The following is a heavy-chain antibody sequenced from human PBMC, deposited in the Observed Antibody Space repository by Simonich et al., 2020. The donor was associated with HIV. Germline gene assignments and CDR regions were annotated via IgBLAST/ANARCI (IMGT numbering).Heavy chain of an antibody. V-gene: IGHV3-73*02. Sequence: EVQLVESGGGLVQPGGSLKLSCAASGFTFSGSAMHWVRQASGKGREWVGRIRSKANSYAKAYAASVKGRFTISRDNAKNSLYLQMNSLRAEDTAVYYCAKEFGVVGATTFDYWGQGTLVTVSS. CDR3: AKEFGVVGATTFDY. CDR1: GFTFSGSA. J-gene: IGHJ4*02. CDR2: IRSKANSYAK. D-gene: IGHD1-26*01.